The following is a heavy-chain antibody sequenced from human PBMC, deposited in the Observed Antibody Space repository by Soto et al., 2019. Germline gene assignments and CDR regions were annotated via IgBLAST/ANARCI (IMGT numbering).Heavy chain of an antibody. J-gene: IGHJ5*02. CDR1: GFTFSSYA. CDR2: ISGSGGST. CDR3: AKVHGGDDFWGGYPGAGFDP. Sequence: PGGSLRLSCAASGFTFSSYAMSWVRQAPGKGLEWVSAISGSGGSTYYADSVKGRFTISRDNSKNTLYLQMNSLRAEDTAVYYCAKVHGGDDFWGGYPGAGFDPWGQGTLVTVSS. D-gene: IGHD3-3*01. V-gene: IGHV3-23*01.